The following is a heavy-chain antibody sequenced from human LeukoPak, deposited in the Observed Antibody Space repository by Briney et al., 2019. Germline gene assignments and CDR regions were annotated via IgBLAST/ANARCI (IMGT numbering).Heavy chain of an antibody. CDR3: ATEKGDSPDY. Sequence: GGSLRLSCAASGFTFSIYAMAWVRQAPGKGLEWVSGISGSGGNTYYADSVKGRFTISRDNSKNTLYLQMNSLRAEDTAVYYCATEKGDSPDYWGQGTLVTVSS. CDR2: ISGSGGNT. V-gene: IGHV3-23*01. CDR1: GFTFSIYA. D-gene: IGHD2-21*01. J-gene: IGHJ4*02.